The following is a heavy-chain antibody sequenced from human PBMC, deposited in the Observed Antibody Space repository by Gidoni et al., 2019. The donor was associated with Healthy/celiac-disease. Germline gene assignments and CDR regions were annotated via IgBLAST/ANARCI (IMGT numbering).Heavy chain of an antibody. CDR1: GFTFSSYG. D-gene: IGHD1-26*01. CDR2: ISYDGSNK. Sequence: QVQLVESGGGVVQPGRSLRLSCAASGFTFSSYGMHWVRQAPGKGLEWVAVISYDGSNKYYADSVKGRFTISRDNSKNTLYLQMNSLRAEDTAVYYCAKDRTGWELSYYFDYWGQGTLVTVSS. V-gene: IGHV3-30*18. J-gene: IGHJ4*02. CDR3: AKDRTGWELSYYFDY.